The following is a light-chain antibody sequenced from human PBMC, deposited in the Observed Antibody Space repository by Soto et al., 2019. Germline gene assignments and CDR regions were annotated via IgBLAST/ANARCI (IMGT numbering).Light chain of an antibody. CDR3: QHYNNWPRT. Sequence: ERVMTQSPATLSVSPGERATLSCRASQSVSSNLAWYQQKPGQAPRLLIYGASTRATGIPARFSGSGSRTEFALTISSLQSGDFAVYYCQHYNNWPRTFGQGTKVEIK. V-gene: IGKV3-15*01. CDR2: GAS. J-gene: IGKJ1*01. CDR1: QSVSSN.